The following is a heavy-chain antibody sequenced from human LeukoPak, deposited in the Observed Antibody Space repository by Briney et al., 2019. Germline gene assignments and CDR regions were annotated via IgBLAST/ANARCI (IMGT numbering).Heavy chain of an antibody. CDR3: ATDLEYSSSSGDY. D-gene: IGHD6-6*01. Sequence: PGGSLRLSCAASGFTFSSYGMHWVRQAPGKGLEWVAFIRYDGSNKYYADSVKGRFTISRDNSKNTLYLQMNSLRAEDTAVYYSATDLEYSSSSGDYWGQGTLVTVSS. CDR1: GFTFSSYG. CDR2: IRYDGSNK. J-gene: IGHJ4*02. V-gene: IGHV3-30*02.